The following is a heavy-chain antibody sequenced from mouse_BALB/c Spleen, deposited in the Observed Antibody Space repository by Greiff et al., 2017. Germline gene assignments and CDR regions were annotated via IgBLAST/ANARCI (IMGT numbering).Heavy chain of an antibody. V-gene: IGHV1-80*01. CDR3: AREGITSRYFDV. CDR2: IYPGDGDT. Sequence: QVQLQQSGAELVRPGSSVKISCKASGYAFSSYWMNWVKQRPGQGLEWIGQIYPGDGDTNYNGKFKGKATLTADKSSSTAYMQLSSLTSEDSAVYFCAREGITSRYFDVWGAGTTVTVSS. CDR1: GYAFSSYW. D-gene: IGHD2-4*01. J-gene: IGHJ1*01.